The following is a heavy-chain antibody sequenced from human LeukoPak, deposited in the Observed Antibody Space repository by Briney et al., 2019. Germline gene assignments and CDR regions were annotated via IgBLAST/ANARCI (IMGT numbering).Heavy chain of an antibody. V-gene: IGHV3-74*01. CDR1: GFTVSSND. Sequence: QAGGSLRLSCAASGFTVSSNDMSWVRQAPGKGLVWVSRINSDGINTSYADSVKGRFTISRDNAKNTLNLQMNSLRAEDTAVYYCARDLGQYYDTSDNWFDPWGQGTLVTVSS. J-gene: IGHJ5*02. CDR3: ARDLGQYYDTSDNWFDP. D-gene: IGHD3-22*01. CDR2: INSDGINT.